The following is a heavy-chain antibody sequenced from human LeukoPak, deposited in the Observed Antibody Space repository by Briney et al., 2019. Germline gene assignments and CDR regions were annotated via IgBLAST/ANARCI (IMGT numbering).Heavy chain of an antibody. J-gene: IGHJ3*02. CDR3: AREACSGGSCPERRLGAFDI. D-gene: IGHD2-15*01. Sequence: PSETLSLTCTVSGGSISSGSYYWSWIRQPAGKGLEWIGRIYTSGSTNYNPSLKSRVTISVDTSKNQFSLKLSSVTAADTAVYYCAREACSGGSCPERRLGAFDIWGQGTMVTVSS. CDR2: IYTSGST. V-gene: IGHV4-61*02. CDR1: GGSISSGSYY.